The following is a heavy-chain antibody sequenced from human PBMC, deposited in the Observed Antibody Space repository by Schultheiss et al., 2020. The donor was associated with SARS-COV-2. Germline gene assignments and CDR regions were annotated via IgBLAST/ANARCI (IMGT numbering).Heavy chain of an antibody. D-gene: IGHD3-3*01. CDR1: GYSFTSYW. J-gene: IGHJ5*02. CDR3: ARAHTYYDFWSGLEDNWFDP. V-gene: IGHV5-51*01. CDR2: IYPGDSDT. Sequence: GGSLRLSCKGSGYSFTSYWIGWVRQMPGKGLEWMGIIYPGDSDTRYSPSFQGQVTISADKSISTAYLQWSSLKASDTAMYYCARAHTYYDFWSGLEDNWFDPWGQGTLVTVSS.